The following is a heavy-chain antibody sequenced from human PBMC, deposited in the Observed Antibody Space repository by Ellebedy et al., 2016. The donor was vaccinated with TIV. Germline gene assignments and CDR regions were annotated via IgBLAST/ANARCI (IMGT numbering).Heavy chain of an antibody. D-gene: IGHD3-3*01. J-gene: IGHJ4*02. CDR1: GFPFSSCA. CDR3: AKVQRVLRFLEWSKAVDY. Sequence: GGSLRLSXAASGFPFSSCAMAWVRQVPGRGLEWVSTIDYSGVGTFYADSVKGRFTISRDNSKNTLYLQMNSLRAEDTAVYYCAKVQRVLRFLEWSKAVDYWGQGTLVTVSS. CDR2: IDYSGVGT. V-gene: IGHV3-23*01.